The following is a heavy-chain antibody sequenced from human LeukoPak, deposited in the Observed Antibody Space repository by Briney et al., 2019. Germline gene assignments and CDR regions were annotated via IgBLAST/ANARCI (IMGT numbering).Heavy chain of an antibody. Sequence: EASVKVSCKASGGTFSSYAISWVRRAPGQGLEWMGGIIPIFGTANYAQKFQGRVTITADESTSTAYMELSGLRSEDTAVYYCARELATGSGSWYVGAFDIWGQGTMVTVSS. D-gene: IGHD6-13*01. CDR3: ARELATGSGSWYVGAFDI. CDR1: GGTFSSYA. CDR2: IIPIFGTA. V-gene: IGHV1-69*13. J-gene: IGHJ3*02.